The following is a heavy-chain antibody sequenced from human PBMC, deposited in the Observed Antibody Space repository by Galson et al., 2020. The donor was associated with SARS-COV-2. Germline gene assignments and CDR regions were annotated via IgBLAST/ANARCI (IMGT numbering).Heavy chain of an antibody. CDR1: GFTFSNAW. V-gene: IGHV3-15*01. D-gene: IGHD2-2*01. Sequence: GESLKISCAASGFTFSNAWMSWVRQAPGKGLEWVGRIKSKTDGGTTDYAAPVKGRFTISRDDSKNTLYLQMNSLKTEDTAVYYCTTDLYCSSTSCYVYYYYGMDVWGQGTTVTVSS. J-gene: IGHJ6*02. CDR2: IKSKTDGGTT. CDR3: TTDLYCSSTSCYVYYYYGMDV.